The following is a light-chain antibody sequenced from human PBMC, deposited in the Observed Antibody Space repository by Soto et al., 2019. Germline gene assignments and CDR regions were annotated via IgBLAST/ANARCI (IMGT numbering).Light chain of an antibody. CDR3: GADHGSGSNFVLAV. CDR2: VGTGGIVG. V-gene: IGLV9-49*01. CDR1: SGYSNYK. Sequence: QSVLTQPPSASASLGASVTLTCTLSSGYSNYKVDWYQQRPGKGPRFVMRVGTGGIVGSKGDGIPDRFSVLGSGLNRYLTIKNIQEEDESDYHCGADHGSGSNFVLAVFGGGTKLTVL. J-gene: IGLJ2*01.